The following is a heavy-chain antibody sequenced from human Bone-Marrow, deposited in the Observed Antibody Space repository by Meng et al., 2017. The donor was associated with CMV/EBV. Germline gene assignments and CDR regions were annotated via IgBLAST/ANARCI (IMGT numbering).Heavy chain of an antibody. V-gene: IGHV1-2*02. Sequence: ASVKVSCKASGYTFTGYYMHWVRQAPGQGLEWMGWINPNSGGTNYAQKFQGRVTMTRDTSISTAYMDLNRLTYDDTAVYYCATKMYYDFWSAYRGTEGVDPFNIWGQGTLVTVSS. D-gene: IGHD3-3*01. CDR3: ATKMYYDFWSAYRGTEGVDPFNI. J-gene: IGHJ3*02. CDR1: GYTFTGYY. CDR2: INPNSGGT.